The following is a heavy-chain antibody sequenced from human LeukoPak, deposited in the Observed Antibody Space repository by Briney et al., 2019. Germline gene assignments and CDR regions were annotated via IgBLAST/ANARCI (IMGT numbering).Heavy chain of an antibody. CDR2: IYYSGST. D-gene: IGHD2-2*02. V-gene: IGHV4-59*12. CDR3: ATERGRYCSSTSCYRVGVY. CDR1: GGSISNYY. Sequence: SETLSLTCTVSGGSISNYYWSWIRRPPGKGLEWIGYIYYSGSTYYNPSLKSRVTISVDTSKNQFSLKLSSVTAADTAVYYCATERGRYCSSTSCYRVGVYWGQGTLVTVSS. J-gene: IGHJ4*02.